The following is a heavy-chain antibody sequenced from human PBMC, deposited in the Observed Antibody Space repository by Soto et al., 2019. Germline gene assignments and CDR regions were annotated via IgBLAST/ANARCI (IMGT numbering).Heavy chain of an antibody. CDR1: GFTFSSYA. V-gene: IGHV3-23*01. CDR3: AKDNGYYDSSGYYYLDAFDI. J-gene: IGHJ3*02. D-gene: IGHD3-22*01. CDR2: ISGSGGST. Sequence: EVQLLESGGGLVQPGGSLRLSCAASGFTFSSYAMSWVRQAPGKGLEWVSAISGSGGSTYYADSVKGQFTISRDNSKNTLYLQMNSLRAEDTAVYYCAKDNGYYDSSGYYYLDAFDIWGQGTMVTVSS.